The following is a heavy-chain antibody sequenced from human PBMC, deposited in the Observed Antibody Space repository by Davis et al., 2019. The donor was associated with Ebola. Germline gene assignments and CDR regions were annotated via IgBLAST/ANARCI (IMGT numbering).Heavy chain of an antibody. CDR2: INHSGST. CDR1: GGSFSGYY. V-gene: IGHV4-34*01. J-gene: IGHJ4*02. Sequence: SETLSLTCAVYGGSFSGYYWSWIRQPPGKGLEWIGEINHSGSTNYNPSLKSRVTISVDTSKNQFSLKLSSVTAADTAVYYCARWSPYYDSSGYLYWGQGTLVTVSP. CDR3: ARWSPYYDSSGYLY. D-gene: IGHD3-22*01.